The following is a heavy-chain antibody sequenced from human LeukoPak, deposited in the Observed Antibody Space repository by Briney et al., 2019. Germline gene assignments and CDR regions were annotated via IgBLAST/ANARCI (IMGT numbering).Heavy chain of an antibody. CDR3: ARQGLAAAGRYYFDY. CDR2: IYPGDSDT. D-gene: IGHD6-13*01. V-gene: IGHV5-51*01. CDR1: GYSFTSYW. Sequence: GESLKISCKGSGYSFTSYWIGWVRQMPGKGLEWMGIIYPGDSDTRYSPSFQGQVTISADKSISTAYLQWSSLKASDTAMYYCARQGLAAAGRYYFDYWGQGTLVTVSS. J-gene: IGHJ4*02.